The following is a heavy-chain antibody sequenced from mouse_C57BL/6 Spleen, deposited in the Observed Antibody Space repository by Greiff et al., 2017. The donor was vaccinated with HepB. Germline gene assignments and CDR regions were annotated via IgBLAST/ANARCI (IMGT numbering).Heavy chain of an antibody. V-gene: IGHV3-6*01. J-gene: IGHJ2*01. CDR2: ISYDGSN. D-gene: IGHD1-1*01. Sequence: EVKLQESGPGLVKPSQSLSLTCSVTGYSITSGYYWNWIRQFPGNKLEWMGYISYDGSNNYNPSLKNRISITRDTSKNQFFLKLNSVTTEDTATYYCATLLYGGYFDYWGQGTTLTVSS. CDR3: ATLLYGGYFDY. CDR1: GYSITSGYY.